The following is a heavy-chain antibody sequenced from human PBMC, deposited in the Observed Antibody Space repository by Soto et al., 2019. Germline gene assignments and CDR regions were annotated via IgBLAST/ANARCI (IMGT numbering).Heavy chain of an antibody. CDR1: EFTLSIYG. CDR3: AKDKVAASYYYGMDV. CDR2: ISYDGSNK. D-gene: IGHD6-25*01. J-gene: IGHJ6*02. Sequence: QVQLLESGGGVAQLGTSLSLSCAASEFTLSIYGLHWVRQAPAQGLEGEAVISYDGSNKYYADSVKGRFTISRDNSKNTLYLQMNSLRAEDTAVYYCAKDKVAASYYYGMDVWGQGITVTVSS. V-gene: IGHV3-30*18.